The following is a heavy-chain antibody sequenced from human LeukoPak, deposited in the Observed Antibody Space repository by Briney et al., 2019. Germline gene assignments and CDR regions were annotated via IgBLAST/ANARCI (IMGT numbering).Heavy chain of an antibody. CDR3: ASGYSYGYGFNYFDY. D-gene: IGHD5-18*01. V-gene: IGHV1-69*02. J-gene: IGHJ4*02. CDR2: IIPILGIA. CDR1: GGTFSSYT. Sequence: SVKVSCKASGGTFSSYTISWVRQAPGQGLEWMGRIIPILGIANYAQKFQGRVTITADKSTSTAYMELSSLRSEDTAVYYCASGYSYGYGFNYFDYWGQGTLVTVSS.